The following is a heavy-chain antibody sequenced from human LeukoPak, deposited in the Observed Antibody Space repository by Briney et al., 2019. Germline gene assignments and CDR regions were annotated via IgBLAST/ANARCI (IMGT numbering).Heavy chain of an antibody. D-gene: IGHD6-13*01. CDR1: GDFLSSNSYY. Sequence: SETLSLTCIVSGDFLSSNSYYWGWIRQSPGKGLEWIGSIDYSGSSQSNPSLKSRVTISVDTSNNQFSLNLRSVTAADAAVYHCARHLGSSWYFSFDPWGQGTLVTVSS. CDR2: IDYSGSS. CDR3: ARHLGSSWYFSFDP. J-gene: IGHJ5*02. V-gene: IGHV4-39*01.